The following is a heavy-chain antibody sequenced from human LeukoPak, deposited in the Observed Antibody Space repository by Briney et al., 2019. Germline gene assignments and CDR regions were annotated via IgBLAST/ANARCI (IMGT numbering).Heavy chain of an antibody. V-gene: IGHV3-23*01. CDR3: AKENGYYYDSSVLLGY. CDR1: GFTFSDYY. CDR2: ISGSGGST. J-gene: IGHJ4*02. D-gene: IGHD3-22*01. Sequence: GGSLRLSCAASGFTFSDYYMSWIRQAPGKGLEWVSAISGSGGSTYYADSVKGRFTISRDNSKNTLYLQMNSLRAEDTAVYYCAKENGYYYDSSVLLGYWGQGTLVTVSS.